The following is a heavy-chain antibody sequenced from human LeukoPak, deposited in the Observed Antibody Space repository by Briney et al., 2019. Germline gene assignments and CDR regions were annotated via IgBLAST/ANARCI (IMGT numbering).Heavy chain of an antibody. V-gene: IGHV4-34*01. CDR3: ARSQWLVALDY. Sequence: PSETLSLTCAVYGESFTGYYWSWIRQPPGKGLEWIGEINHSGSTNYSPSLKSRVTISVDTSKNQFSLKLSSVTAADTAVYYCARSQWLVALDYWGQGTLVTVS. D-gene: IGHD6-19*01. J-gene: IGHJ4*02. CDR1: GESFTGYY. CDR2: INHSGST.